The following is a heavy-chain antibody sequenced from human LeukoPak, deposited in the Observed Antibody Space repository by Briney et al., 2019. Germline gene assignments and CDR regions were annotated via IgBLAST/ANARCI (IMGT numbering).Heavy chain of an antibody. J-gene: IGHJ3*02. V-gene: IGHV3-23*01. Sequence: TGGSLRLSCAASGFTFNSYAMSWVRQAPGKGLEWVSAVSGNGDNTYYADSVQGRFTISRDNSKNTLYLQMNSLRADDTAVYYCARDRGAFDIWGQGTMVTVSS. CDR1: GFTFNSYA. D-gene: IGHD3-10*01. CDR2: VSGNGDNT. CDR3: ARDRGAFDI.